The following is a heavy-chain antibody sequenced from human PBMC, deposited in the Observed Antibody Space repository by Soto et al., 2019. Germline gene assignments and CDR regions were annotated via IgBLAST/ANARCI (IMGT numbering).Heavy chain of an antibody. Sequence: QVQLVQSGAEVKKPGASVKVSCKASGYTFTSYGISWVRQAPGQGLEWMGWISAYNGNTNYAQKLQGRVTMTTDTSTSTAYRELRSLRSDDTAVYYCARGPAAERDYYYYYGMDVWGQGTTVTVSS. V-gene: IGHV1-18*01. J-gene: IGHJ6*02. CDR2: ISAYNGNT. CDR1: GYTFTSYG. D-gene: IGHD6-13*01. CDR3: ARGPAAERDYYYYYGMDV.